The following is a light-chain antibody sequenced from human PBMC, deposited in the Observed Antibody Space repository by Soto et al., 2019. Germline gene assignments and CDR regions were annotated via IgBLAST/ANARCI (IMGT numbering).Light chain of an antibody. CDR1: SSNIGNNA. Sequence: QSVLTQPPSVSASPRQRVTISCSGSSSNIGNNAVNWYQHVPGKAPKLLIHFDDRVPSGTPDPFSGSESGTSASLVISVLQSEDEADYYCAAWDDSLNGPLFGGGTKVTVL. CDR3: AAWDDSLNGPL. CDR2: FDD. J-gene: IGLJ3*02. V-gene: IGLV1-36*01.